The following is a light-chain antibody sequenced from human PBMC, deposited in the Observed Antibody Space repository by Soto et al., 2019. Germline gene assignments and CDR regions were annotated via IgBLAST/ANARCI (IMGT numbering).Light chain of an antibody. V-gene: IGKV3-11*01. CDR3: QQRSNWPPT. Sequence: EIVLTQSPATMSLSPGERATLSCRASQSVSSSLGWYQQKPGQAPRLLIFDASNRATGIPVRFSGSGSGTDFALTISSPEPDDFAVYYCQQRSNWPPTFGQGTRLEIK. CDR2: DAS. J-gene: IGKJ5*01. CDR1: QSVSSS.